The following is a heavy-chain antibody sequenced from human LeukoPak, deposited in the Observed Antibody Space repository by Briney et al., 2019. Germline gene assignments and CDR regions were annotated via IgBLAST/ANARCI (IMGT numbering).Heavy chain of an antibody. V-gene: IGHV4-59*01. Sequence: SETLSLTCTVSGGSISFYYWSWIRQPPGKGLEWIGYIYYSGSTNYNPSLKSRVTISVDTSKNQFSLKRSSVTAADTAVYYCARGAPVTNFDYWGQGTLVTVSS. CDR3: ARGAPVTNFDY. D-gene: IGHD4-17*01. CDR2: IYYSGST. J-gene: IGHJ4*02. CDR1: GGSISFYY.